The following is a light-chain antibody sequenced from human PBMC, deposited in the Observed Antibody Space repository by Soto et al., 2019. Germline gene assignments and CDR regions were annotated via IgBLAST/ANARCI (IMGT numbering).Light chain of an antibody. CDR2: GAS. Sequence: EIVMTQSPATLSVSPGERATLSCRAIQSVSSNLAWYQQKPGQAPMLLIYGASTRDTGIPSTFSGSGSGTEFTLIISSLAYGDFAVYSCQQYNYWPPTFGQGTKVEIK. CDR1: QSVSSN. V-gene: IGKV3-15*01. J-gene: IGKJ1*01. CDR3: QQYNYWPPT.